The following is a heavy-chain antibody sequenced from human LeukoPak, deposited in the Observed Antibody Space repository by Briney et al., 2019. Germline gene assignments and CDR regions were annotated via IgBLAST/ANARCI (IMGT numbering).Heavy chain of an antibody. CDR1: GYIFTGHY. D-gene: IGHD3-16*01. V-gene: IGHV1-2*02. CDR3: AKGFDAADYYWGQGGFDF. CDR2: INPNSGDT. Sequence: GAAVKVSCQTSGYIFTGHYLHWLRQAPGQGVAGMGWINPNSGDTNEAQKFQGKISMTAETSTSTAYMELRILRSDDTAVYYCAKGFDAADYYWGQGGFDFWGQGTKVIVSS. J-gene: IGHJ3*01.